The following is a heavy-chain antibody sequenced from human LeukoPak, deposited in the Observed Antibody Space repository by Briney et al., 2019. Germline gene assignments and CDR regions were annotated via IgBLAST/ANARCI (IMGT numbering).Heavy chain of an antibody. CDR1: GGSFSGYY. Sequence: PSETLSLTCAVYGGSFSGYYWSWIRQPPGKGLEWIGEINHSGSTNYNPSLKSRVTISVDTSKNQFSLKLSSVTAADTAVYYCARGAPRGVWYDILTGYRYYYGMDVWGKGTTVTVSS. CDR3: ARGAPRGVWYDILTGYRYYYGMDV. J-gene: IGHJ6*04. D-gene: IGHD3-9*01. CDR2: INHSGST. V-gene: IGHV4-34*01.